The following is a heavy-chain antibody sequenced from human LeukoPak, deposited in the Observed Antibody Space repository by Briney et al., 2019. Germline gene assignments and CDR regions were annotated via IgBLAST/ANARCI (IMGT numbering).Heavy chain of an antibody. CDR3: ATGNGPVVTYYYYYMDV. CDR1: GFTFSSYG. J-gene: IGHJ6*03. V-gene: IGHV3-33*01. CDR2: IWYDGSNK. Sequence: GGSPRLSCATSGFTFSSYGMHWVRQAPGKGLEWVAVIWYDGSNKYYADSVKGRFTISRDNSKDTLYLQMNSLRAEDTAVYYCATGNGPVVTYYYYYMDVWGKGTTVTVS. D-gene: IGHD4-23*01.